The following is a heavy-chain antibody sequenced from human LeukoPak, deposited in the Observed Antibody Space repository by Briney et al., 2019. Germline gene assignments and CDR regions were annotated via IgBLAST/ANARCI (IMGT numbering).Heavy chain of an antibody. CDR1: GFTFSSYS. Sequence: TGGSLRLSCAASGFTFSSYSMNWVRQAPGKGLEWVSYISSSSSTIYYADSVKGRFTISRDNAKNSLYLQMNSLRAEDTAVYYCAKSLTIFGVADFDYWGQGTLVTVSS. J-gene: IGHJ4*02. CDR2: ISSSSSTI. CDR3: AKSLTIFGVADFDY. V-gene: IGHV3-48*01. D-gene: IGHD3-3*01.